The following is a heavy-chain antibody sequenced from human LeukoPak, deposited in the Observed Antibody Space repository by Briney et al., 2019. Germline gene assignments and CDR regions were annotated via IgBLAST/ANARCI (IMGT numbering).Heavy chain of an antibody. V-gene: IGHV4-39*07. D-gene: IGHD5-18*01. CDR2: IYHSGST. CDR3: ARRSNKLWSY. CDR1: GGSIGRTGYY. Sequence: SETLSLTCTVSGGSIGRTGYYWGWIRQPPGKGLEWIGSIYHSGSTNYNPSLKSRVTISVDTSKNQFSLKLSSVTAADTAVYYCARRSNKLWSYWGQGTLVTVSS. J-gene: IGHJ4*02.